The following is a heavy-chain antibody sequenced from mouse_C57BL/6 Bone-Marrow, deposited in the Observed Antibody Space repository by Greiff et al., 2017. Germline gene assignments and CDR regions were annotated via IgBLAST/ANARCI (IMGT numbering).Heavy chain of an antibody. CDR1: GFTFSDYG. J-gene: IGHJ4*01. Sequence: EVQLVESGGGLVKPGGSLKLSCAASGFTFSDYGIHWVRQAPERGLEWVAYISRGSSTIYYADTVKGRFTISRDNDKNTLFLQMTSLRSEDTAMYYCARGFKGGQGTSVTGSA. CDR3: ARGFK. V-gene: IGHV5-17*01. CDR2: ISRGSSTI.